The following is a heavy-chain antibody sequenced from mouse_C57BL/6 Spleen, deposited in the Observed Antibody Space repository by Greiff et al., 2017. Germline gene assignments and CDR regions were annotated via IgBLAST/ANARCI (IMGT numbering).Heavy chain of an antibody. V-gene: IGHV1-82*01. D-gene: IGHD4-1*01. CDR1: GYAFSSSW. CDR3: ARGETGTLYYAMDY. J-gene: IGHJ4*01. Sequence: VQLPQSGPELVKPGASVKISCKASGYAFSSSWMNWVKQRPGKGLEWIGRIYPGDGDTTYKGKFKGKATLTADKSSSTAYMQLSSLTSEDSAVYFCARGETGTLYYAMDYWGQGTSVTVSS. CDR2: IYPGDGDT.